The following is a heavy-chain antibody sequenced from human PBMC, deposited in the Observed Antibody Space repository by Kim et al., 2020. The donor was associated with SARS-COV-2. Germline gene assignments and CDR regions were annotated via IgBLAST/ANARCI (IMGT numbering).Heavy chain of an antibody. D-gene: IGHD3-10*01. CDR1: GGSISSSNW. V-gene: IGHV4-4*02. Sequence: SETLSLTCAVSGGSISSSNWWSWVRQPPGKGLEWIVEIYHSGSTNYNPSLKSRVTISVDKSKNQFSLRLSSVTAADTAVYYCARGSLWFGELLNYWGQGTLVTVSS. J-gene: IGHJ4*02. CDR2: IYHSGST. CDR3: ARGSLWFGELLNY.